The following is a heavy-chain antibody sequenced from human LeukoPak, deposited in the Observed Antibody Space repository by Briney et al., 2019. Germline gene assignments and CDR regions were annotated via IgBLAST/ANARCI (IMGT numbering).Heavy chain of an antibody. D-gene: IGHD2-2*01. Sequence: PGGSLRLSCAASGFTFSSYSMNWVRQAPGKGLEWVSSISSSSSYIYYADSVKGRFTISRDNAKNSLYLQMNSLRAEDTAVYYCARLIVPAAMLSAFGIWGQGTMVTVSS. CDR3: ARLIVPAAMLSAFGI. CDR2: ISSSSSYI. J-gene: IGHJ3*02. CDR1: GFTFSSYS. V-gene: IGHV3-21*01.